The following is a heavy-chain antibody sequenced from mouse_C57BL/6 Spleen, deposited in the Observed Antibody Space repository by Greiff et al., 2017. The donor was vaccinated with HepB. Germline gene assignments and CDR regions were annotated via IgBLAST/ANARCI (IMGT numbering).Heavy chain of an antibody. J-gene: IGHJ4*01. CDR2: ISYDGSN. V-gene: IGHV3-6*01. CDR3: ARVPNYYGSSHGAMDY. CDR1: GYSITSGYY. Sequence: EVKLQESGPGLVKPSQSLSLTCSVTGYSITSGYYWNWIRQFPGNKLEWMGYISYDGSNNYNPSLKNRISITRDTSKNQFFLKLNSVTTEDTATYYCARVPNYYGSSHGAMDYWGQGTSVTVSS. D-gene: IGHD1-1*01.